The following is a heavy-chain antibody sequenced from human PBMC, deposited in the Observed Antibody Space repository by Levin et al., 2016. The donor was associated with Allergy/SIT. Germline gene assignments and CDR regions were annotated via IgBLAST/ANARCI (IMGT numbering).Heavy chain of an antibody. J-gene: IGHJ2*01. CDR1: GGSVSSGTYY. CDR2: VYYSGMT. CDR3: ARNVGWYFDL. V-gene: IGHV4-61*01. Sequence: SETLSLTCTVSGGSVSSGTYYWSWIRQPPGKGLEWIAWVYYSGMTNYNPSLKSRLTTSIDTSNNQFSLKLNSATAADTAVYFCARNVGWYFDLWGRGTLVTVSS.